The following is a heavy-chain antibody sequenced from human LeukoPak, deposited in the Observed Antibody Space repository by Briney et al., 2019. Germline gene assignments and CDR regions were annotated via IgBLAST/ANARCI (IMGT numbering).Heavy chain of an antibody. D-gene: IGHD3-10*01. V-gene: IGHV3-21*01. Sequence: PGGSLRLSCAASGITFSSYSMNWVRQAPGKGLEWVSCISSSSSYIYYADSVKGRFTISRDNAKNTVYLQMNSLRAEDTAVYYCIRSRSGSYGYFDYWGQGTLVTVSS. J-gene: IGHJ4*02. CDR2: ISSSSSYI. CDR3: IRSRSGSYGYFDY. CDR1: GITFSSYS.